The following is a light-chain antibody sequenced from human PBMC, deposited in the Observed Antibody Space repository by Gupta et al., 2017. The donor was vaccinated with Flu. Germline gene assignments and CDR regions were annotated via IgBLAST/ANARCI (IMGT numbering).Light chain of an antibody. J-gene: IGLJ1*01. CDR1: SNDVGSYNL. CDR3: CSYAGSDTYV. CDR2: EGS. V-gene: IGLV2-23*01. Sequence: SNDVGSYNLVSWYQQPTGKAPKLMIYEGSKRPSVVSNLFSGSKSGNTASLTISGLQAEDDADYYCCSYAGSDTYVFGTGTKVTVL.